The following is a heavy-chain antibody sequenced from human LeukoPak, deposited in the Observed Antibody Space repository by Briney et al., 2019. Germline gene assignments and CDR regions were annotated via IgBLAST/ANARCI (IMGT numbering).Heavy chain of an antibody. CDR2: INSDGSST. CDR1: GFTFSSYW. V-gene: IGHV3-74*01. CDR3: AKDSGQLGYCSSTSCPN. D-gene: IGHD2-2*01. Sequence: GGSLRLSCAASGFTFSSYWMHWVRQAPGKGLVWVSRINSDGSSTSYADSVKGRFTISRDNAKNTLYLQMNSLRAEDTAVYYCAKDSGQLGYCSSTSCPNWGQGTLVTVSS. J-gene: IGHJ4*02.